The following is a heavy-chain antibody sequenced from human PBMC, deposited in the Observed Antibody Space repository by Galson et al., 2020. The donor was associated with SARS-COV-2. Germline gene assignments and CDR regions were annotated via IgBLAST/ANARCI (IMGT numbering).Heavy chain of an antibody. V-gene: IGHV4-59*13. CDR3: ARESGWLQSFDY. J-gene: IGHJ4*02. Sequence: SETLSLTCTVSGGPISSYYWSWIRQPPGKGLEWIGYIFYSGSTSYSGSTNYNPSLKSRVTISVDTSKNQFSLKLSSVTAADTAVYYCARESGWLQSFDYWGQGTLVTVSS. CDR2: IFYSGSTSYSGST. CDR1: GGPISSYY. D-gene: IGHD5-12*01.